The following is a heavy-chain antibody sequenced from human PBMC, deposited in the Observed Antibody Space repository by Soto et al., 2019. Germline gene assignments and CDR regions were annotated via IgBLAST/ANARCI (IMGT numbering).Heavy chain of an antibody. D-gene: IGHD6-19*01. CDR1: GFTFSNHA. Sequence: GGSLRLSCAASGFTFSNHAMNWVRQAPGKGQEWVSFISASGISAFHADYVKGRFTISRDNSKNLLFLHFSSLRAEAPAIYYFVGDGSGSYSRGCFDLWGRGRMGTVSS. CDR2: ISASGISA. V-gene: IGHV3-23*01. CDR3: VGDGSGSYSRGCFDL. J-gene: IGHJ3*01.